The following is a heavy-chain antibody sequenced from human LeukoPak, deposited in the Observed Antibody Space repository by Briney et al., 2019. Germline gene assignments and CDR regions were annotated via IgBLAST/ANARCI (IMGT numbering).Heavy chain of an antibody. CDR1: GGTFSTYA. J-gene: IGHJ5*02. Sequence: VASVKVSCKASGGTFSTYAISWVRQAPGQGLEWVGRIVPILGTANYAQNFQGRVTITADRSTTTAYMELSSLRSEDTAVYYCARDLVKGIWFGRGNNWFDPWGQGTLVTVSS. D-gene: IGHD3-10*01. CDR3: ARDLVKGIWFGRGNNWFDP. V-gene: IGHV1-69*04. CDR2: IVPILGTA.